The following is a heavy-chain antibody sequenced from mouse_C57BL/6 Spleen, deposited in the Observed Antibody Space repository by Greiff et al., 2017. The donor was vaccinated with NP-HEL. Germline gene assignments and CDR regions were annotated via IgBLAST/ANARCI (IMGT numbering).Heavy chain of an antibody. CDR3: ARSSYGSSYGFAY. V-gene: IGHV1-22*01. Sequence: VQLQQSGPELVKPGASVKMSCKASGYTFTDYNMHWVKQSHGKSLEWIGYINPNNGGTSYNQKFKGKATLTVNKSSSTAYMELRSLTSEDSAVYYCARSSYGSSYGFAYWGQGTLVTVSA. D-gene: IGHD1-1*01. CDR1: GYTFTDYN. J-gene: IGHJ3*01. CDR2: INPNNGGT.